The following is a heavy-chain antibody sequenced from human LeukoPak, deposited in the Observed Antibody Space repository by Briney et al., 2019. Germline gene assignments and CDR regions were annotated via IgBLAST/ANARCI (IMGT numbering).Heavy chain of an antibody. CDR2: ISYDGSNK. Sequence: GGSLRLSCAASGFTFSSYAIHWVRQAPGKGLEWVAVISYDGSNKYYADSVKGRFTISRDNSKNTLYLQMNSLRAEDTAVYYCAKESPHYDYWGQGTLVTVSS. CDR3: AKESPHYDY. CDR1: GFTFSSYA. J-gene: IGHJ4*02. V-gene: IGHV3-30-3*01.